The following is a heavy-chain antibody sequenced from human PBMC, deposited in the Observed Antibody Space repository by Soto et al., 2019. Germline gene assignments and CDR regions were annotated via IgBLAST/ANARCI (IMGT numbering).Heavy chain of an antibody. CDR3: AREYVDTAMVTCNYYYYGMDV. J-gene: IGHJ6*02. Sequence: SETLSLTCTVSGGSISSSSYYWGWIRQPPGKGLEWIGSIYYSGSTYYNPSLKSRVTISVDTSKNQFSLKLSSVTAADTAVYYCAREYVDTAMVTCNYYYYGMDVWGQGTTVTVSS. CDR1: GGSISSSSYY. V-gene: IGHV4-39*02. D-gene: IGHD5-18*01. CDR2: IYYSGST.